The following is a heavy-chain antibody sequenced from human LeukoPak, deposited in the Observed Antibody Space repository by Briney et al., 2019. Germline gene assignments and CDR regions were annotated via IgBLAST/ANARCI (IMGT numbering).Heavy chain of an antibody. CDR3: ARTTYPSYGGGWPFFGY. Sequence: KPSETLSLTCTVSDDSISTYYWSWIRQPPGKRLEWIGYISYSEGTNYDHVLRNRAAISVDTSTNQFSLRLRSVTAADTAVYYCARTTYPSYGGGWPFFGYWGQGIMVTVSS. D-gene: IGHD6-19*01. CDR2: ISYSEGT. V-gene: IGHV4-59*08. J-gene: IGHJ4*02. CDR1: DDSISTYY.